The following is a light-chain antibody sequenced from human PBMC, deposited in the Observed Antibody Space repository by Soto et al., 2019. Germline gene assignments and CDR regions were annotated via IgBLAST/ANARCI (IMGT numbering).Light chain of an antibody. CDR1: QGIKND. CDR2: AAS. CDR3: LQDYSYPRT. Sequence: AIQMTQSPSPLSASVGDRVTITCRASQGIKNDLSWYQQKPGKAPKILVYAASTLQSGIPTRISGSGSGTDFTLAISSLQPEDFATYYCLQDYSYPRTFGQGTKVDIK. J-gene: IGKJ1*01. V-gene: IGKV1-6*01.